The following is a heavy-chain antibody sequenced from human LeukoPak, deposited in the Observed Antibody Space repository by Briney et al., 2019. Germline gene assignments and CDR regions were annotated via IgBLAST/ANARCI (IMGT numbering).Heavy chain of an antibody. CDR2: TNRRGDIT. J-gene: IGHJ4*02. CDR3: ARKGLGGELGGFDS. D-gene: IGHD1-7*01. V-gene: IGHV3-20*01. Sequence: GGSLRLSCAAPGYTFGDYGMSWVRKFPGKGLEWVSGTNRRGDITGYADFVKGRFTISRDNAKNSLYLQMNSLRVEDTALYHCARKGLGGELGGFDSWGQGTLVTVSS. CDR1: GYTFGDYG.